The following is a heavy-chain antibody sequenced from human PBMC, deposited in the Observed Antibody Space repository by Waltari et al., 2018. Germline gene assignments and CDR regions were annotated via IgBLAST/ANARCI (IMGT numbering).Heavy chain of an antibody. D-gene: IGHD3-22*01. CDR1: GGSISSSHYY. CDR2: IYYSGST. J-gene: IGHJ5*02. Sequence: QLQLQESGPGLVKPSETLSLTCTVSGGSISSSHYYLGWIRQPPGKGLEWIGSIYYSGSTYYNPSLKSRVTISIDTSKNQFYLKLNSVTAADTAVHYCARSGYYDSSGYYWWFDPWGQGTLVTVSS. V-gene: IGHV4-39*01. CDR3: ARSGYYDSSGYYWWFDP.